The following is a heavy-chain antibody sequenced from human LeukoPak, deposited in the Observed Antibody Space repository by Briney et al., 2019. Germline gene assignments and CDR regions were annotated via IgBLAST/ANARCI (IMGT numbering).Heavy chain of an antibody. D-gene: IGHD1-26*01. CDR2: ISSSSRTI. CDR1: GFTFSSYS. CDR3: ARDLSGSSYPDAFDI. J-gene: IGHJ3*02. V-gene: IGHV3-48*01. Sequence: PGGSLRLSCAASGFTFSSYSMNWVRQAPGKGLEWVSYISSSSRTIYYADSVKGRFTISRDKAKNSLYLQMNSLRAEDTAMYYCARDLSGSSYPDAFDIWGQGTMVTVSS.